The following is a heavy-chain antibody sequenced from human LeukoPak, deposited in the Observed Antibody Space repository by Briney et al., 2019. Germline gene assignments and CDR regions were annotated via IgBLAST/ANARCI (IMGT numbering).Heavy chain of an antibody. J-gene: IGHJ3*02. D-gene: IGHD3-22*01. V-gene: IGHV3-48*02. CDR2: ISSSSSTI. CDR1: GFTFSGYW. Sequence: PGGSLRLSCTASGFTFSGYWMNWVRQAPGKGLEWVSYISSSSSTIYYADSVKGRFTISRDNAKNSLYLQMNSLRDEDTAVYYCARDQTPHYYDSSGYYRNDAFDIWGQGTMVTVSS. CDR3: ARDQTPHYYDSSGYYRNDAFDI.